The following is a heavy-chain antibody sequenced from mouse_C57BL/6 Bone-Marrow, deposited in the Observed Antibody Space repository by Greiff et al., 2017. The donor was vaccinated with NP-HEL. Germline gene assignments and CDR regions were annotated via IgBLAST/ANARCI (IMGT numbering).Heavy chain of an antibody. CDR2: IWWDDDK. J-gene: IGHJ1*03. CDR1: GFSLSTFGMG. V-gene: IGHV8-8*01. Sequence: QVTLKESGPGILQPSQTLSLTCSFSGFSLSTFGMGVGWIRQPSGKGLEWLSHIWWDDDKYYNPALKSRLTISKDTSKNQVFLKIANVDTADTATYYCARNPNYYGSSYGYFDVWGTGTTVTVSS. CDR3: ARNPNYYGSSYGYFDV. D-gene: IGHD1-1*01.